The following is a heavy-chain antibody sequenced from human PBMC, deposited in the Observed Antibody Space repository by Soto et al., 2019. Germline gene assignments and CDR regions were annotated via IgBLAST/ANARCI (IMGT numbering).Heavy chain of an antibody. Sequence: ASVKVSCKASGYTFTSYDINWVRQATGQGLEWMGWMDPNSGNTGYAQKFQGRVTMTRNTSISTAYMELSSLRSEDTAVYYCARAYFGYYGSGSYMFYGMDVWGQGTTVTVSS. CDR1: GYTFTSYD. V-gene: IGHV1-8*01. CDR3: ARAYFGYYGSGSYMFYGMDV. J-gene: IGHJ6*02. D-gene: IGHD3-10*01. CDR2: MDPNSGNT.